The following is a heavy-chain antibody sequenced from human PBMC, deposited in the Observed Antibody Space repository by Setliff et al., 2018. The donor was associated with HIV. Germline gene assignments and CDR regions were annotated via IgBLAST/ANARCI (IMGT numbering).Heavy chain of an antibody. J-gene: IGHJ6*01. Sequence: GESLKISCAASGFTFSTYGMNWVRQAPGKGLEWVALISYEGTNKYYADSVKGRFTISRDTSKNTLYLQMNSLRAEDTAMYYCAKGRAYGDLYYYYGMDVWGPETLLVTVSS. CDR1: GFTFSTYG. CDR2: ISYEGTNK. V-gene: IGHV3-30*18. CDR3: AKGRAYGDLYYYYGMDV. D-gene: IGHD4-17*01.